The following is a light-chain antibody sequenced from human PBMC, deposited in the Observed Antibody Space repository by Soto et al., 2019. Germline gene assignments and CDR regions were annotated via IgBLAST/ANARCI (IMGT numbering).Light chain of an antibody. J-gene: IGLJ2*01. CDR3: AAWDGSLNNVL. V-gene: IGLV1-44*01. Sequence: QPVLTQPPSASGTPGQRVTTSCSGSGSSIGTNTVNWYRQLPGTAPKLLIYGNNQRPSGVPDRFSGSKSGTSASLAISGLQSEDEAEYYCAAWDGSLNNVLFGGGTKLTVL. CDR1: GSSIGTNT. CDR2: GNN.